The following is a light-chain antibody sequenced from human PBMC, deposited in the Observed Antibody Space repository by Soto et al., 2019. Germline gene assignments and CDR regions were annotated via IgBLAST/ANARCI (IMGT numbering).Light chain of an antibody. J-gene: IGKJ3*01. CDR1: QGISSY. CDR3: QQRSNWPLT. V-gene: IGKV3-11*01. CDR2: DAS. Sequence: EIVLTQSPATLSLSPGGRATLSCRASQGISSYLAWYRQKPGQAPGLLIYDASTRATGIPARFSGSGSGTDFTLTISSLEPEDFAVYYCQQRSNWPLTFGPGTKVDIK.